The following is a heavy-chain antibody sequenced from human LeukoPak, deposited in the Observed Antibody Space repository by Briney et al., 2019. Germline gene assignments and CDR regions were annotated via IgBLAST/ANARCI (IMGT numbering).Heavy chain of an antibody. CDR1: GDSTSSSTYY. D-gene: IGHD5-12*01. CDR2: IYDSGTA. V-gene: IGHV4-39*01. CDR3: ATHRRSGSGGSENAFEI. Sequence: SETLSLTCTVSGDSTSSSTYYWDWIRQAPGKGLEWIGNIYDSGTAHYNPSLKSRVTVSGDTSKNQFSLKLNSVTAADTAIYYCATHRRSGSGGSENAFEIWGQGTMVTVSS. J-gene: IGHJ3*02.